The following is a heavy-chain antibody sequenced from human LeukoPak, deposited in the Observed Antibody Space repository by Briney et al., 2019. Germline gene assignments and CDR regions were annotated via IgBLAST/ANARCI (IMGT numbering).Heavy chain of an antibody. CDR3: AEEAFRLQYQTSVSRWFDP. V-gene: IGHV3-23*01. Sequence: GGSLRLSCAASGFTFSSYAMSWVRQAPGKGLEWVSAISGSGGSTYYADSVKGRFTISRDNSKNTLYLQMNSLRAEDTAVYYCAEEAFRLQYQTSVSRWFDPWGQGTLVTVSS. CDR1: GFTFSSYA. CDR2: ISGSGGST. D-gene: IGHD4-11*01. J-gene: IGHJ5*02.